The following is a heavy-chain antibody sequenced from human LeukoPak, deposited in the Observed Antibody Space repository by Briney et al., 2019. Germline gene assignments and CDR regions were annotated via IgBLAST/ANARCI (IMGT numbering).Heavy chain of an antibody. CDR3: ATFGVIVRNNYLDY. D-gene: IGHD3-3*01. V-gene: IGHV3-23*01. J-gene: IGHJ4*02. CDR1: GFIFRSYA. CDR2: ITANGDTT. Sequence: GGSLRLSCVGSGFIFRSYAVTWVRQAPGKGLDWVSSITANGDTTYYADSVKGRFTISRDNSKNTLYLQMSSMRAEDTAVYYCATFGVIVRNNYLDYWGQGALVAVSS.